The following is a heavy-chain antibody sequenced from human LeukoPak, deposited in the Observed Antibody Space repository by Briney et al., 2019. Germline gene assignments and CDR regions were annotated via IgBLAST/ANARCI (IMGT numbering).Heavy chain of an antibody. V-gene: IGHV4-4*07. D-gene: IGHD3-22*01. Sequence: SETLSLTCTVSGYSISSGYYWNWIRQPAGKGLEWVGRIYNTGSTWYNPSLKSRVSMSIDTSKNQFSLKLHSVTAADAAVYYCARDIGNYYDYIYHYYYDYWGQGSLVTVSS. CDR1: GYSISSGYY. J-gene: IGHJ4*02. CDR3: ARDIGNYYDYIYHYYYDY. CDR2: IYNTGST.